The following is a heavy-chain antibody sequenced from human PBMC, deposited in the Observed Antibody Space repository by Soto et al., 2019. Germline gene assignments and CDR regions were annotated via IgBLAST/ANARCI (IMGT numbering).Heavy chain of an antibody. CDR1: GFTFSSYD. J-gene: IGHJ4*02. V-gene: IGHV3-13*05. Sequence: PGGSMRLSCAASGFTFSSYDMHWVRQATGKRLEWVSAIGTAGDPYYPGSVKGRFTISRENAKNSLYLQMNSLRAGDTAVYYCARGAGDIVGATTFDYWGQETLVTVSS. CDR3: ARGAGDIVGATTFDY. CDR2: IGTAGDP. D-gene: IGHD1-26*01.